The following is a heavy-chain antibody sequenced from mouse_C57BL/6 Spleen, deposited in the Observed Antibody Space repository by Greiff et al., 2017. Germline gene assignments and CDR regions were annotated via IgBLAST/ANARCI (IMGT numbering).Heavy chain of an antibody. J-gene: IGHJ2*01. D-gene: IGHD1-1*01. CDR1: GYTFTDYE. Sequence: VQLQQSGAELVRPGASVTLSCKASGYTFTDYEMHWVKQTPVHGLEWIGAIDPETGGTAYNQKFKGKAILTADKSSSTAYMELRSLTSEDSAVYYCTISDYGSSYDYWGQGTTLTVSS. CDR3: TISDYGSSYDY. V-gene: IGHV1-15*01. CDR2: IDPETGGT.